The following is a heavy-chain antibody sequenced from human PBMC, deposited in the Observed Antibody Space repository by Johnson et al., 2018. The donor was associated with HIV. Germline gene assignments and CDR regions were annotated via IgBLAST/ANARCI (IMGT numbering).Heavy chain of an antibody. Sequence: QVQLVESGGGVVQPGGSLRLSCAASGFTFSNYAMHWVRQAPGKGLEWVAVIWYNGSNKHYAGSVKGRFTISRDNSKNTLYLQMNSLRAEDTAVYYCARVQWLILDAFDIWGQGTMVTVSS. CDR1: GFTFSNYA. D-gene: IGHD6-19*01. J-gene: IGHJ3*02. CDR3: ARVQWLILDAFDI. CDR2: IWYNGSNK. V-gene: IGHV3-33*01.